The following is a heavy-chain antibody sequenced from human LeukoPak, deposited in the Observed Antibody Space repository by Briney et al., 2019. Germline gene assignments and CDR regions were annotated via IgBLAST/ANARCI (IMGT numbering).Heavy chain of an antibody. CDR2: FYYSGCP. J-gene: IGHJ6*02. V-gene: IGHV4-59*08. CDR1: GHSIRRYH. D-gene: IGHD3-16*01. Sequence: SETQSLTCTVSGHSIRRYHWSWLRQPPGKGLEGLGYFYYSGCPNYNPSLKRRVTLSLDTSQNQLSPKQNSAAAGEPAVFYCARPPYACYYYGMDVWGQGTTVTVSS. CDR3: ARPPYACYYYGMDV.